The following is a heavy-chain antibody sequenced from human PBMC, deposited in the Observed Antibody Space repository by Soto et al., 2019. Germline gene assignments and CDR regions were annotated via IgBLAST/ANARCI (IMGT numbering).Heavy chain of an antibody. D-gene: IGHD3-22*01. J-gene: IGHJ2*01. CDR2: IFYTGVT. CDR3: VRVLDSSWYADL. Sequence: WPWIRQAPGTGLEYIGYIFYTGVTNYNPSPSSRVTISLDTSKNHFSLKLNSMTAADTAVYYCVRVLDSSWYADLWGRGTLVTVSS. V-gene: IGHV4-61*03.